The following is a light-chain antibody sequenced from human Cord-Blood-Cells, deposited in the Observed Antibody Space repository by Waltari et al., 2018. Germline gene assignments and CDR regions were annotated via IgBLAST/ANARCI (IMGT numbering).Light chain of an antibody. CDR1: QRVRSY. CDR2: DAS. V-gene: IGKV3-11*01. Sequence: EIVLTQSPATLSLSPGERATLSCRASQRVRSYLAWYQQKPGQAPRLLIYDASNRATGIPARFSGSGSGTDFTLTISSLEPEDFAVYYCQQRSNWPYTFGQGTKLEIK. J-gene: IGKJ2*01. CDR3: QQRSNWPYT.